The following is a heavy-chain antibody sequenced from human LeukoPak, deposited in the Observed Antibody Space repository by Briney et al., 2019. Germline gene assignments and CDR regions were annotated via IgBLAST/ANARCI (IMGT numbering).Heavy chain of an antibody. CDR1: GYSVSSGYY. Sequence: SETLSLTCIVSGYSVSSGYYWGWSRRSPGKGLEWLAAVSNSGTTYYSPSLKGRATISLDTFKNEFSLRLTSVTAADTGVYYCVRAPGSGWSDSGQGARVTVFS. J-gene: IGHJ4*02. CDR2: VSNSGTT. D-gene: IGHD6-19*01. CDR3: VRAPGSGWSD. V-gene: IGHV4-38-2*02.